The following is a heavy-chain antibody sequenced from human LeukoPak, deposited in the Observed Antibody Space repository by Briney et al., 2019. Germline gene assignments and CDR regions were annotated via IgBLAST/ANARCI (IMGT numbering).Heavy chain of an antibody. V-gene: IGHV1-2*06. D-gene: IGHD2/OR15-2a*01. CDR3: AKDLAYYAQAPIDY. J-gene: IGHJ4*02. Sequence: ASVKVSCKASGYTFTGYYMHWVRQAPGQGLEWMGRINPNSGGTNYAQKFQGRVTMTRDTSISTAYMELSRLRSDDTAVYYCAKDLAYYAQAPIDYWGQGTLVTVSS. CDR1: GYTFTGYY. CDR2: INPNSGGT.